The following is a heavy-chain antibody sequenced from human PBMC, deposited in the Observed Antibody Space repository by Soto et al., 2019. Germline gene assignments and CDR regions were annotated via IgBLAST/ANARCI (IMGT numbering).Heavy chain of an antibody. Sequence: ASVKVSCKASGYTFTNYYMQWVRQAPGQGLEWMGIVNPRDGRTNQEQKSQGRVTMTRDLSTGTVYLELSSLGSEDTAVYYCARDLSSYSTGWYDPWGRGPLVPGSS. J-gene: IGHJ2*01. CDR2: VNPRDGRT. CDR3: ARDLSSYSTGWYDP. CDR1: GYTFTNYY. V-gene: IGHV1-46*01. D-gene: IGHD6-19*01.